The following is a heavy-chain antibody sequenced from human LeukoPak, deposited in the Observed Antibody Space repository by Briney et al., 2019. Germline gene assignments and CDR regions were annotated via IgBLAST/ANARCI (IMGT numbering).Heavy chain of an antibody. Sequence: PTLSLTCAISGDSVSSNSAAWNWIRQSRSRGLEWLGRTYYGSKWYLDYALSVKSRITINPDTSKNQFSLQLNSVTPEDTAVYYCARGYFVSGFDHWGQGSLVTVSS. CDR3: ARGYFVSGFDH. CDR2: TYYGSKWYL. J-gene: IGHJ4*02. V-gene: IGHV6-1*01. CDR1: GDSVSSNSAA. D-gene: IGHD1-26*01.